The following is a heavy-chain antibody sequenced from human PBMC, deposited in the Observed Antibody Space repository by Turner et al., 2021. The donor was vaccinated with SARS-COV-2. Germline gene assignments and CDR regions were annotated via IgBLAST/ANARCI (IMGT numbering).Heavy chain of an antibody. Sequence: DVQLLESGGGLVQPGGSLRLSCAAPGLTFSTFAMSWVRQAPGKGLEWVSAIRGGGGSTYYADSVKGRFTISRDNSKNTLYLQMNSLRAEDTAVYHCAKRSSSSSSYYYGMDVWGQGTTVTVSS. V-gene: IGHV3-23*01. CDR2: IRGGGGST. J-gene: IGHJ6*02. D-gene: IGHD6-6*01. CDR1: GLTFSTFA. CDR3: AKRSSSSSSYYYGMDV.